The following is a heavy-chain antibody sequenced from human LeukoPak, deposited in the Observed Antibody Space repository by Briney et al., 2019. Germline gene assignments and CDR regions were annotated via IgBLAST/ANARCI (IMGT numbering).Heavy chain of an antibody. Sequence: PRGSLRLSCAASRFTLDNYAMHWARHARGQGLEWLSIISWNSGYIGYADSVKGRLTISRGNAKKSLDLQMNSLRAEDTAFYYCATGRGTYSSGYFFDYWGQGTLVTVSS. CDR2: ISWNSGYI. D-gene: IGHD6-19*01. CDR1: RFTLDNYA. J-gene: IGHJ4*02. V-gene: IGHV3-9*01. CDR3: ATGRGTYSSGYFFDY.